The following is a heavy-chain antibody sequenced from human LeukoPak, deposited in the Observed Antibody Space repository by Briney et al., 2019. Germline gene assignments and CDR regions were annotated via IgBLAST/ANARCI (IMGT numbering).Heavy chain of an antibody. J-gene: IGHJ6*02. V-gene: IGHV3-30-3*01. D-gene: IGHD3-3*01. Sequence: PGGSLRLSCAASGFTFSSYAMHWVRQAPGKGLEWVAVISYDGSNKYYADSVKGRFTISRDNSKNTLYLQMNSLRAEDTAVYYCAREGFYYDFWNGYSTDGRMDVWGQGTTVTVSS. CDR2: ISYDGSNK. CDR3: AREGFYYDFWNGYSTDGRMDV. CDR1: GFTFSSYA.